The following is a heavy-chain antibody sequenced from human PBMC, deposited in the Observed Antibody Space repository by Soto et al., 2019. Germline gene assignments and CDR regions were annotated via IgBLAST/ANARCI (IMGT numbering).Heavy chain of an antibody. Sequence: SQTLSLTCAISGDSVSSNSAAWNWIRQSPSRGLEWLGRTYYRSKWYNDYAVSVKSRITINPDTSKNQFSLQLNSVTPEDTAVYYCARGDLFTIFGVVIGMDYFDYWGQGTQVTVSS. CDR2: TYYRSKWYN. CDR3: ARGDLFTIFGVVIGMDYFDY. J-gene: IGHJ4*02. D-gene: IGHD3-3*01. CDR1: GDSVSSNSAA. V-gene: IGHV6-1*01.